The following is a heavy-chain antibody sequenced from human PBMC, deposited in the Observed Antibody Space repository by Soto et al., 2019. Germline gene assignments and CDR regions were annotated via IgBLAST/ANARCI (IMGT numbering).Heavy chain of an antibody. D-gene: IGHD2-15*01. CDR2: ISYDGSNT. J-gene: IGHJ2*01. Sequence: KGLDWVAVISYDGSNTYYADSVKGRFTISRDNAKNTLYLQMNSLRAEDIFFFQAEDGIRDTVPVSAFLLNRSSDL. V-gene: IGHV3-30*07. CDR3: EDGIRDTVPVSAFLLNRSSDL.